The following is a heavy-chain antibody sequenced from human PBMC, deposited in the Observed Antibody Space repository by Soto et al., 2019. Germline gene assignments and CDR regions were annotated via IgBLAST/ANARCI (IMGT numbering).Heavy chain of an antibody. CDR2: ISYDGSNK. Sequence: QVQLVESGGGVVQPGRSLRLSCAASGFTFSSYGMHWVRQAPGKGLEWVAVISYDGSNKYYADSVKGRFTISRDNSKNTLYLQMNSLRAEDTAVYYCAKDWGEWLVRYYFDYWGQGTLVTVSS. J-gene: IGHJ4*02. CDR1: GFTFSSYG. D-gene: IGHD6-19*01. V-gene: IGHV3-30*18. CDR3: AKDWGEWLVRYYFDY.